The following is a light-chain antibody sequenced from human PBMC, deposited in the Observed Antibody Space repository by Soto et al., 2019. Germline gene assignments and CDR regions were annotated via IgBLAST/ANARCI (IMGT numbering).Light chain of an antibody. CDR3: QQYENLPT. J-gene: IGKJ5*01. Sequence: IQLTQSPSSLSASVGDRFTITCRASQGISSYLAWYQQKPGKAPKLLIYAASTLQSGVPSRFRGSGSGTDFTFTISRLQPEDIATYYCQQYENLPTFGQGTRLEI. V-gene: IGKV1-9*01. CDR2: AAS. CDR1: QGISSY.